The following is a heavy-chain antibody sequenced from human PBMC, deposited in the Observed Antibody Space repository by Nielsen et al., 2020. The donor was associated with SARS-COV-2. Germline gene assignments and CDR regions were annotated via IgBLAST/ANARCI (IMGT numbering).Heavy chain of an antibody. J-gene: IGHJ3*02. CDR2: IKSKTDGGTT. D-gene: IGHD6-19*01. CDR3: TTDLLGSSGWYGAFDI. Sequence: GESLKISCAASGFTFSNAWMSWVRQAPGKGLEWVGRIKSKTDGGTTDYAAPVKGRFTISRDDSKNTLYLQMNSLKTEDTAVYYCTTDLLGSSGWYGAFDIWGQGTMVTVSS. V-gene: IGHV3-15*01. CDR1: GFTFSNAW.